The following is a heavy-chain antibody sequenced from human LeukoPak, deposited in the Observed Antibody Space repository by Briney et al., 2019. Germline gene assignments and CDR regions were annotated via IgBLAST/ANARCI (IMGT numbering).Heavy chain of an antibody. CDR3: ARVDRGGSWYYYMDV. CDR1: GFTFSSYA. Sequence: GGALRLSCAASGFTFSSYAMHWVRQAPGKGLEWVAVISYDGSNKYYADSVKGRFTISRDNAKNTLYLQMNSLRAEDTAVYYCARVDRGGSWYYYMDVWGKGTTVTVSS. D-gene: IGHD6-13*01. J-gene: IGHJ6*03. CDR2: ISYDGSNK. V-gene: IGHV3-30*14.